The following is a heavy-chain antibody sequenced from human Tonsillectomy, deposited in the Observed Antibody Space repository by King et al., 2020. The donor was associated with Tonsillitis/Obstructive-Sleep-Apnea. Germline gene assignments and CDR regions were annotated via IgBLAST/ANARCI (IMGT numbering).Heavy chain of an antibody. CDR3: ARDEEIPVASYYYYYMDV. Sequence: QLVQSGSELKKPGASVKVSCKASGYTFTDYPMNWVRQAPGQGLECMGWINTNTGNPTYAQGFTGHFVFSLDTSVSTAYLQISSLKAEDTAVYYCARDEEIPVASYYYYYMDVWGKGTTVTVSS. D-gene: IGHD2-2*01. CDR1: GYTFTDYP. J-gene: IGHJ6*03. CDR2: INTNTGNP. V-gene: IGHV7-4-1*02.